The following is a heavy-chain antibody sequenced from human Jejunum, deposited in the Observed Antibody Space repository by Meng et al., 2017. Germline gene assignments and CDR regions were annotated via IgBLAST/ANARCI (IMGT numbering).Heavy chain of an antibody. CDR1: GGSISSSSW. V-gene: IGHV4-4*02. CDR3: ARHGAAPYFDD. D-gene: IGHD2-15*01. CDR2: ISLSGSP. J-gene: IGHJ4*02. Sequence: QLQLQESGPGLVNPSGTLSLTCAVYGGSISSSSWWSWVRQPPGKGLEWIGEISLSGSPSYNPSLRTRVTISIDTSRNQFSLSLSSVTAADTAVYYCARHGAAPYFDDWGQGSLVTVSS.